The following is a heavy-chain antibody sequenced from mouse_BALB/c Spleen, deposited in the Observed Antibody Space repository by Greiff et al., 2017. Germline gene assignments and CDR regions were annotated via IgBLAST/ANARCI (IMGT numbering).Heavy chain of an antibody. D-gene: IGHD2-4*01. CDR1: GYTFTDYN. V-gene: IGHV1S29*02. J-gene: IGHJ3*01. Sequence: EVKLEESGPELVKPGASVKISCKASGYTFTDYNMHWVKQSHGKSLEWIGYIYPYNGGTGYNQKFKSKATLTVDNSSSTAYMELRSLTSEDSAVYYCARGIYYDYDVTWFAYWGQGTLVTVSA. CDR2: IYPYNGGT. CDR3: ARGIYYDYDVTWFAY.